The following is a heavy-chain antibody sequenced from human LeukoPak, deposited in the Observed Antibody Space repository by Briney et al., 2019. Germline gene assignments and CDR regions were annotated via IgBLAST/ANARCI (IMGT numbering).Heavy chain of an antibody. CDR1: GFTFSSYA. V-gene: IGHV3-23*01. CDR2: ISGSGGST. D-gene: IGHD4-17*01. CDR3: AKDRLTATRYWSFDL. Sequence: GGSLRLSCAASGFTFSSYAMSWVRQAPGKGLEWVSAISGSGGSTYYADSVKGRFTIPRDNSKNTLYLQMNSLRAEDTAVYYCAKDRLTATRYWSFDLWGRGTLVSVSS. J-gene: IGHJ2*01.